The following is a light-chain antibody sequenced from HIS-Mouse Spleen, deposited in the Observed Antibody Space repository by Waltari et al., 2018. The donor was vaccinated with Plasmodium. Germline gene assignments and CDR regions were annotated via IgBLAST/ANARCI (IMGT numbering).Light chain of an antibody. V-gene: IGKV3-11*01. CDR1: QSVSSY. CDR2: DAS. J-gene: IGKJ4*01. CDR3: QQRSNWLT. Sequence: EIVLTQSPATLSLSPGERATFSCRASQSVSSYLAWYQQKPGQAPRLLIYDASNKATGIPARFSGSGSGTDFTLTISSLEPEDFAVYYCQQRSNWLTFGGGTKVGSN.